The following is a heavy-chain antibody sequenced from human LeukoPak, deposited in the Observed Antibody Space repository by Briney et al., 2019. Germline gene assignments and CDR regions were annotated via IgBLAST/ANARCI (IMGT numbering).Heavy chain of an antibody. Sequence: PGGSLRLSCAASGFTFDDYAMHWVRQAPGKGLEWVSGISWNSGSIGYADSVKGRFTISRDNAKNSLYLQMNSLRAEDMALYYCAKEGYSYGLDYWGQGTLVTVSS. D-gene: IGHD5-18*01. CDR2: ISWNSGSI. CDR3: AKEGYSYGLDY. V-gene: IGHV3-9*03. J-gene: IGHJ4*02. CDR1: GFTFDDYA.